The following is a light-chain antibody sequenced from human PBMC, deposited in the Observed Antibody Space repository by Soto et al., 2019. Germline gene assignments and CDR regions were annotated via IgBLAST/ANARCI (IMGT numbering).Light chain of an antibody. CDR1: QSIGNS. Sequence: EIVLTQSPATLSLSLGERATLSCRASQSIGNSLAWYQQKPGQAPSLLISDASNRATGIPARFSGSGSGTDFSLTISSLEPADFAVYYCQHRYSWPLTFGGGTKVEIK. V-gene: IGKV3-11*01. CDR3: QHRYSWPLT. J-gene: IGKJ4*01. CDR2: DAS.